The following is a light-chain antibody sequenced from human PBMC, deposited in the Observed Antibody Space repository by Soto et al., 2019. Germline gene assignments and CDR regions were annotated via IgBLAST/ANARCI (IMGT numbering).Light chain of an antibody. CDR2: GAS. J-gene: IGKJ1*01. CDR3: QQFTFSMWT. Sequence: EVVLTQSPGTLSLSPGETATLSCRTSQSVYNNYLAWYQHKPGQAPGLLIHGASSRATDVPDRFSASGSGTDFTLTIRRLEPEDFAVYYCQQFTFSMWTFGQGTRVEV. V-gene: IGKV3-20*01. CDR1: QSVYNNY.